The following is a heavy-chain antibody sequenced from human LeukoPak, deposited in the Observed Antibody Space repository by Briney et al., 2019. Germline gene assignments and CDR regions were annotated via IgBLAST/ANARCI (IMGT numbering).Heavy chain of an antibody. Sequence: PSETLSLTCTVSGGSISSYYWSWIRQPPGKGLEWIGEINHSGSTNYNPSLKSRVTIPVDTSKNQFSLKLSSMTAADRAVYYCASIAYSSGWSVVDYYYMDVWGKGTTVTVSS. V-gene: IGHV4-34*01. CDR1: GGSISSYY. D-gene: IGHD6-19*01. CDR2: INHSGST. J-gene: IGHJ6*03. CDR3: ASIAYSSGWSVVDYYYMDV.